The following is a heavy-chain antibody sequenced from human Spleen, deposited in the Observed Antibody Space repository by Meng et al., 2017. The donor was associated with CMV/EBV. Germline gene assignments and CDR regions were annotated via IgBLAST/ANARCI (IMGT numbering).Heavy chain of an antibody. J-gene: IGHJ6*02. CDR1: GFTFSSYS. Sequence: GESLKISCAASGFTFSSYSMSWVRQAPGKGLEWVSYISSSSSTIDYADSVKGRFTISRDNAKNSLYLQMNSLRAEDTAVYYCARDPALLWFGESSYGMDVWGQGTTVTVSS. CDR3: ARDPALLWFGESSYGMDV. D-gene: IGHD3-10*01. CDR2: ISSSSSTI. V-gene: IGHV3-48*04.